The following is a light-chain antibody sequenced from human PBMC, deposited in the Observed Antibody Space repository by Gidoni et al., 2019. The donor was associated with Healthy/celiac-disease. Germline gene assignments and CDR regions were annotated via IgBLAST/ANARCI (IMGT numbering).Light chain of an antibody. V-gene: IGKV1-27*01. J-gene: IGKJ1*01. CDR2: AAS. CDR3: QKYNSAPPGT. CDR1: QGISNY. Sequence: DIQMTQSPSSLSASVGDRVTITCRASQGISNYLAWYQQKPGKVPKLLIYAASTLQSGVPSRFSGSGSGTDFTLTISSLQPEDVATYYCQKYNSAPPGTFGQGTNWWKSN.